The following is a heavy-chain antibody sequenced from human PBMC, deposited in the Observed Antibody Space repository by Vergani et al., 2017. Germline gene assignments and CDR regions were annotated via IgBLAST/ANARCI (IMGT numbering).Heavy chain of an antibody. V-gene: IGHV3-53*02. CDR3: ARAPYRYSSSSPDYYYYMDV. CDR2: IYGGGST. D-gene: IGHD6-6*01. Sequence: EVQLVETGGGLIQPGGSLRLSCAASGFTVSSNYMSWVRQAPGKGLEWVSVIYGGGSTYYADSVKGRFTISRDNSKNTLYLQMNSLRAEDTAVYYCARAPYRYSSSSPDYYYYMDVWGKGTTVTVSS. J-gene: IGHJ6*03. CDR1: GFTVSSNY.